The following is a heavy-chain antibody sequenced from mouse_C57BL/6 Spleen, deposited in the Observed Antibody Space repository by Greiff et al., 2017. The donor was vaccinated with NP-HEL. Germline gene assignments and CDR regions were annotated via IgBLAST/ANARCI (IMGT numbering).Heavy chain of an antibody. D-gene: IGHD2-2*01. CDR1: GYSITSGYY. CDR3: AREGYGYDESYYAMDY. V-gene: IGHV3-6*01. Sequence: EVKLQESGPGLVKPSQSLSLTCSVTGYSITSGYYWNWIRQFPGNKLEWMGYISYDGSNNYNPSLKNRISITRDTSKNQFFLKLNSVTNEDTATYYCAREGYGYDESYYAMDYWGQGTSVTVSS. CDR2: ISYDGSN. J-gene: IGHJ4*01.